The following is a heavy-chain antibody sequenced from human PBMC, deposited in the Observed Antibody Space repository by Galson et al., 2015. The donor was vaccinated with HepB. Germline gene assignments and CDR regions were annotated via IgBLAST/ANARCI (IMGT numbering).Heavy chain of an antibody. V-gene: IGHV1-69*13. D-gene: IGHD6-13*01. Sequence: SVTVSCKASGGTFSSYAISWVRQAPGQGLKWMGGIIPIFGTANYAQKFQGRVTITADESTSTAYMELSSLRSEDTAVYYCARVGGVAAAGTVFDYWGQGTLVTVSS. CDR2: IIPIFGTA. CDR3: ARVGGVAAAGTVFDY. J-gene: IGHJ4*02. CDR1: GGTFSSYA.